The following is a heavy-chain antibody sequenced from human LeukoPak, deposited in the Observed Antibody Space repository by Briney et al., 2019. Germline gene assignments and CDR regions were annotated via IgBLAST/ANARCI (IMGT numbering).Heavy chain of an antibody. CDR2: IPYDGSNK. J-gene: IGHJ4*02. D-gene: IGHD4-17*01. V-gene: IGHV3-30-3*01. Sequence: PGGSLRLSCAASGFTFSSYAMHWVRQAPGKGLEWVAVIPYDGSNKYYADSVKGRFTISRDNSKNTLYLQMNSLRAEDTAVYYCAKDPPGDYPTHFDYWGQGTLVTVSS. CDR3: AKDPPGDYPTHFDY. CDR1: GFTFSSYA.